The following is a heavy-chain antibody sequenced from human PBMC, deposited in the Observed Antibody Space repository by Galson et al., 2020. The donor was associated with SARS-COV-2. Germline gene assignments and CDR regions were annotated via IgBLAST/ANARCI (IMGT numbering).Heavy chain of an antibody. Sequence: ASVKVSCKVSGYTLTELSIQWVRQAPGTRLEWMGGFDPEAGETIYAQQFQGRVTMTEDTSTDTAYMELSSLRSEDTAVYYCATGSPLVVPNWCYPWGQGTLVTVSS. V-gene: IGHV1-24*01. CDR2: FDPEAGET. CDR3: ATGSPLVVPNWCYP. CDR1: GYTLTELS. D-gene: IGHD2-21*01. J-gene: IGHJ5*02.